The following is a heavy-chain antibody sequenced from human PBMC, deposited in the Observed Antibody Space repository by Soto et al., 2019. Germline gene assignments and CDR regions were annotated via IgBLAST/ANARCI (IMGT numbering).Heavy chain of an antibody. J-gene: IGHJ4*02. CDR1: GYSFTSYA. D-gene: IGHD2-2*03. CDR2: VNADNGNT. Sequence: ASVKVSCKASGYSFTSYAMHWVRQAPGQRLEWMGWVNADNGNTKYSQKFQGRVTITRDTSASTVYMELSSLRSEDTAVYFCARDGYCTSTSCLYYYDYWGQGTLVTVSS. CDR3: ARDGYCTSTSCLYYYDY. V-gene: IGHV1-3*01.